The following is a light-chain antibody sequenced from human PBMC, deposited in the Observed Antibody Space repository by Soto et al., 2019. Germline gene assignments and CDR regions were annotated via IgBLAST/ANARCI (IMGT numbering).Light chain of an antibody. Sequence: DIVLTQSPGTLSLSPGERATLSCRASQSIDSIYLAWYQQKPGQAPRLLIRGASRRATGIPDRFSGSGSGTDFTLTISGLEPEDFAVYYCQQYDISPWTFGQGTKVDIK. CDR3: QQYDISPWT. CDR2: GAS. V-gene: IGKV3-20*01. J-gene: IGKJ1*01. CDR1: QSIDSIY.